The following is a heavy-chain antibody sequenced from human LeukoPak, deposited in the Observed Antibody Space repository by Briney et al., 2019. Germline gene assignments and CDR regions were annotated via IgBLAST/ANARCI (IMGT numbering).Heavy chain of an antibody. CDR3: AREQNFDWPWFDP. D-gene: IGHD3-9*01. Sequence: PSETLSLTCTVSGGSISSSSYYWSWIRQPAGKGLEWIGRIYTSGSTNYNPSLKSRVTISVDTSKNQFSLKLSSVTAADTAVYYCAREQNFDWPWFDPWGQGTLVTVSS. V-gene: IGHV4-61*02. CDR1: GGSISSSSYY. CDR2: IYTSGST. J-gene: IGHJ5*02.